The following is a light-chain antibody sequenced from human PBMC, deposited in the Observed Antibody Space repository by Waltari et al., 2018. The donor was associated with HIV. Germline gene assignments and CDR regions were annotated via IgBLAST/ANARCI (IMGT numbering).Light chain of an antibody. Sequence: QSLLTQPPAVSGAPGQRVTISCTGSSSKIGEGFDVHWYQQLPGTVPKLLIYGTSSRPPAFPHRCFGAKSGTSASLAITVLQAEDEADYYCHSYDRSLSGYVVFGGGTKLTVL. CDR2: GTS. CDR3: HSYDRSLSGYVV. J-gene: IGLJ2*01. CDR1: SSKIGEGFD. V-gene: IGLV1-40*01.